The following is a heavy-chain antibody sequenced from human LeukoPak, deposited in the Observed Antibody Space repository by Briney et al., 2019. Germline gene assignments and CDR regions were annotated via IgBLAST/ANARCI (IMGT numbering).Heavy chain of an antibody. D-gene: IGHD6-6*01. CDR2: IRYDGSNK. CDR3: ARASSMDV. J-gene: IGHJ6*02. Sequence: GGSLRLSCAASGFTFSSYGMHWVRQAPGKGLEWVAFIRYDGSNKYYADSVKGRFTISRENAKNSLYLQMNSLRAGDTAVYYCARASSMDVWGQGTTVTVSS. V-gene: IGHV3-30*02. CDR1: GFTFSSYG.